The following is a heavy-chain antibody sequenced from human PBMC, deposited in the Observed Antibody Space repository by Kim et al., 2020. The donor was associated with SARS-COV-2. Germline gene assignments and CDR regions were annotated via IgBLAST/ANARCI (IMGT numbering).Heavy chain of an antibody. CDR3: ARVPPSRGGYSYGKAFDP. D-gene: IGHD5-18*01. CDR1: GYTFTSYA. CDR2: INAGNGNT. V-gene: IGHV1-3*01. J-gene: IGHJ5*02. Sequence: ASVKVSCKASGYTFTSYAMHWVRQAPGQRLEWMGWINAGNGNTKYSQKFQGRVTITRDTSASTAYMELSSLRSEDTAVYYCARVPPSRGGYSYGKAFDPWGQGTLVTVSS.